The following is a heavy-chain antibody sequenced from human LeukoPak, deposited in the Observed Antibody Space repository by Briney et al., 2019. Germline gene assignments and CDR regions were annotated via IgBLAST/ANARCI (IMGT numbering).Heavy chain of an antibody. CDR3: ARGLGTSSVDY. Sequence: SETLSLTCAVSGYSISSGYYWGWIRQPPGKGLEWIGSFYHSGSTYYNSSLKSRVTISVDTSKSQFFLKLTSVTAADTAVYYCARGLGTSSVDYWGQGTLVTVSS. J-gene: IGHJ4*02. D-gene: IGHD6-6*01. CDR2: FYHSGST. V-gene: IGHV4-38-2*01. CDR1: GYSISSGYY.